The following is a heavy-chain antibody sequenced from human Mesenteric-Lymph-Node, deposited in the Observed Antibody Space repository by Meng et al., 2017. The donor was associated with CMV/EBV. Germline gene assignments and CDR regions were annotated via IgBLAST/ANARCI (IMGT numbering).Heavy chain of an antibody. D-gene: IGHD3-16*01. V-gene: IGHV3-21*01. J-gene: IGHJ4*02. Sequence: GESLKISCAASGFTFSSYSMNWVRQAPGKGLEWVSSISSSSSYIYYADSVKGRFTISRDNYKNTLYLQMNSLRAEDTAVYYCARVETLGLWGQGTLVTVSS. CDR2: ISSSSSYI. CDR3: ARVETLGL. CDR1: GFTFSSYS.